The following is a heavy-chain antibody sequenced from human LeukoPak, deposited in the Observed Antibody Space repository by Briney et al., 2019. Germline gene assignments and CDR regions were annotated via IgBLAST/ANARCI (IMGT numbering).Heavy chain of an antibody. Sequence: ASVKVSCKASGYTFTSYDINWVRQAPGQGLEWMGWMNPNSGNTGYAQKFQGRVTITRNKSTSTAYMELSRLRSEDTAVYYCATVNSAHYYYYYGTDVWGQGTTVTVSS. CDR2: MNPNSGNT. CDR1: GYTFTSYD. D-gene: IGHD4-17*01. J-gene: IGHJ6*02. V-gene: IGHV1-8*01. CDR3: ATVNSAHYYYYYGTDV.